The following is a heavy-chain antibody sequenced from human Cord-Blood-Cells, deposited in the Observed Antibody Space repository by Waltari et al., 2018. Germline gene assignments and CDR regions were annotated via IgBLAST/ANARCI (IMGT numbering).Heavy chain of an antibody. V-gene: IGHV4-34*01. CDR1: GGSFSGYY. CDR2: INHSGST. J-gene: IGHJ5*02. CDR3: ASVYSSSWYWFDP. Sequence: QVQLQQWGAGLLKPSETLSLTCAVYGGSFSGYYWSWIRQPPGKGQEWIGEINHSGSTNYNPSLKSRVTISVDTSKNQFSLKLSSVTAADTAVYYCASVYSSSWYWFDPWGQGTLVTVSS. D-gene: IGHD6-13*01.